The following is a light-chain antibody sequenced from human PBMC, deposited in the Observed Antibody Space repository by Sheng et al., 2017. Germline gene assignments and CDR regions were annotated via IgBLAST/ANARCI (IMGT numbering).Light chain of an antibody. J-gene: IGKJ4*01. CDR1: QSVSSN. V-gene: IGKV3-15*01. CDR3: QQYDNWPRLT. Sequence: EIVMTQSPATLSVSPGESATLSCRASQSVSSNLAWYQQKPGQAPRLLISGTSTRATGIPARFSGSGSGTEFTLTISSLQSEDFAIYYCQQYDNWPRLTFGGGTKVEI. CDR2: GTS.